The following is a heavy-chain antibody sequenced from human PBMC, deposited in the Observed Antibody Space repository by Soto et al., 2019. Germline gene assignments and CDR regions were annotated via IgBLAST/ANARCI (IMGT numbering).Heavy chain of an antibody. J-gene: IGHJ3*01. Sequence: QVQLVQSGAEVKRPGSSVKVSCKSTGGPLSSRGFSWVRQAPGQGLEWMGGIITMLGTADYAQSFQGRLTITADELTTTAYMELTSLRSEDTAVYFCATEMESRVMRTFDLWGQGTMVIVSS. D-gene: IGHD3-3*01. CDR2: IITMLGTA. CDR3: ATEMESRVMRTFDL. V-gene: IGHV1-69*01. CDR1: GGPLSSRG.